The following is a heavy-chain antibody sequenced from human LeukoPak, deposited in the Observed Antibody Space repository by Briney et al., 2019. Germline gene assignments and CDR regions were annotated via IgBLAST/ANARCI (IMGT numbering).Heavy chain of an antibody. Sequence: SVKVSCKASGGTFSSYAISWVRQAPGQGLEWMGGIIPIFGTANYAQEFQGRVTITTDESTSTAYMELSSLRSEDTAVYYCARDQTPKVETYSSSWYGDAFDIWGQGTMVTVSS. V-gene: IGHV1-69*05. CDR2: IIPIFGTA. D-gene: IGHD6-13*01. CDR3: ARDQTPKVETYSSSWYGDAFDI. CDR1: GGTFSSYA. J-gene: IGHJ3*02.